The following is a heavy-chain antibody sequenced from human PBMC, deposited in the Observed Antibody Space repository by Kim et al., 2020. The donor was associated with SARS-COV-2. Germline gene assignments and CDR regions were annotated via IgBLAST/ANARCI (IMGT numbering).Heavy chain of an antibody. Sequence: GESLKISCKGSGYSFTSYWISWVRQMPGKGLEWMGRIDPSDSYTNYSPSFQGHVTISADKSISTAYLQWSSLKASDTAMYYCARRRSTVTSYYYDGMDVWGQGTTVTVSS. CDR1: GYSFTSYW. CDR3: ARRRSTVTSYYYDGMDV. J-gene: IGHJ6*02. D-gene: IGHD4-4*01. CDR2: IDPSDSYT. V-gene: IGHV5-10-1*01.